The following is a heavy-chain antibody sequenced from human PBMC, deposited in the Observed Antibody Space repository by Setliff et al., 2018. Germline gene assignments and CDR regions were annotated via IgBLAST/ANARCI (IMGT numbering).Heavy chain of an antibody. CDR2: ISSSSSTI. CDR3: ARDYTYYNFWSGPSSDAFDI. CDR1: GFTFSNYA. Sequence: PGGSLRLSCAASGFTFSNYAMGWVRQAPGKGLEWVSYISSSSSTIYYADSVKGRFTISRDNAKNSLYLQMNSLRAEDTAVYYCARDYTYYNFWSGPSSDAFDIWGQGTMVTVSS. D-gene: IGHD3-3*01. V-gene: IGHV3-48*01. J-gene: IGHJ3*02.